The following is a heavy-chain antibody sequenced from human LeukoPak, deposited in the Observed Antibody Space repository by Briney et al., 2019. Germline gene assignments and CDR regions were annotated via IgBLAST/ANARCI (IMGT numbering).Heavy chain of an antibody. V-gene: IGHV1-46*01. J-gene: IGHJ5*02. D-gene: IGHD6-19*01. CDR1: GYTFTSYG. CDR3: ARVAPIAVAGHNWFDP. CDR2: INPSGGST. Sequence: GASVKVSCKASGYTFTSYGISWVRQAPGQGLEWMGIINPSGGSTSYAQKFQGRVTMTRDTSTSTVYMELSSLRSEDTAVYYCARVAPIAVAGHNWFDPWGQGTLVTVSS.